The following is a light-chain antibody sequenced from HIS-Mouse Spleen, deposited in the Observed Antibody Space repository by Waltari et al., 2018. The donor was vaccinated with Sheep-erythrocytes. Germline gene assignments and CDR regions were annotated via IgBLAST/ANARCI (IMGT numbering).Light chain of an antibody. V-gene: IGLV2-23*01. Sequence: QSALTQPASVSGSPGPSLTISCTGTSSVVGCYNLVPWYQQHPGKAPKLMIYEGSKRPSGVSNRFSGSKSGNTASLTISGLQAEDEADYYCCSYAGSSTPWVFGGGTKLTVL. J-gene: IGLJ3*02. CDR2: EGS. CDR3: CSYAGSSTPWV. CDR1: SSVVGCYNL.